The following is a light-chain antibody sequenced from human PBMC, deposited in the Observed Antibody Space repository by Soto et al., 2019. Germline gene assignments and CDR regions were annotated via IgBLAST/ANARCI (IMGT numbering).Light chain of an antibody. J-gene: IGLJ3*02. V-gene: IGLV2-14*01. CDR1: SSDVGGYNY. CDR2: EVS. CDR3: SSYTSSSTRV. Sequence: QSALTQPASVSGSPGQSITISCTGTSSDVGGYNYVSWYQQHPGKAPKLMIHEVSNRPSGVSNRFSGSKSGNTASLTISGLQAEDEAEYYCSSYTSSSTRVFGGGTKLTVL.